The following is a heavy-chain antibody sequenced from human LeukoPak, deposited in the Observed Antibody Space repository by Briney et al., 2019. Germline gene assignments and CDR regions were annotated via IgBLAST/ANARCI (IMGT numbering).Heavy chain of an antibody. CDR2: IYYSGGT. V-gene: IGHV4-39*01. Sequence: SETLSLTCTVSGGSISSSSYYWGWIRQPPGKGLEWIRSIYYSGGTYYNPSLKSRVTISVDTSKNQFSLKLSSVTAADTAVYYCARTTDPYYYEGGGALDIWGRGTMVTVSS. D-gene: IGHD3-22*01. CDR3: ARTTDPYYYEGGGALDI. J-gene: IGHJ3*02. CDR1: GGSISSSSYY.